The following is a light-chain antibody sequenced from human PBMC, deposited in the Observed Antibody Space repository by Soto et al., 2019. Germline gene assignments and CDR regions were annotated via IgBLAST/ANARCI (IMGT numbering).Light chain of an antibody. J-gene: IGLJ1*01. CDR3: SSYRSIGSLV. V-gene: IGLV2-14*01. CDR1: SSDVGGYHY. Sequence: QSVLTQPASVSGSPGQSITISCTGTSSDVGGYHYVSWYQQYPGKAPKVIIYEVSKRPSGISNRFSGSKSGNTASLTISGLQADDEAAYFCSSYRSIGSLVFGTGTKVTVL. CDR2: EVS.